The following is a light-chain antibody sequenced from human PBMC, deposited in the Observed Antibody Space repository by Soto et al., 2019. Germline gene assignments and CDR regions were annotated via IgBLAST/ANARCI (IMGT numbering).Light chain of an antibody. CDR1: QSVSSSY. CDR3: QQYGSSPWT. J-gene: IGKJ1*01. Sequence: EIVLTQSPGTLSLSPGERATLSCRASQSVSSSYLAWYQQKPGQAPRLLIYGASSRATGIPDRFSGSGSGTAFTLTTSRLEPEDFAVYYCQQYGSSPWTFGQGTKGDI. CDR2: GAS. V-gene: IGKV3-20*01.